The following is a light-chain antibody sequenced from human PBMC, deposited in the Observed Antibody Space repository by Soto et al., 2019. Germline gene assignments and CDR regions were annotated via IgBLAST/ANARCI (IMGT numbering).Light chain of an antibody. CDR3: QQYGSSPPLT. CDR2: DAS. V-gene: IGKV3-20*01. J-gene: IGKJ4*01. CDR1: QSVSSSY. Sequence: EIVLTQSPGTLPLSPGEGATLSCRASQSVSSSYLAWYQQKPGQAPRLLIYDASSRATGIPDRFSGSGSGTDFTLTISRLEPEDFAVYYCQQYGSSPPLTFGGGTKVEIK.